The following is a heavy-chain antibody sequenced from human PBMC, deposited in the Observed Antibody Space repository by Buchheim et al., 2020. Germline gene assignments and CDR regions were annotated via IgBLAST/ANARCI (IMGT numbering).Heavy chain of an antibody. V-gene: IGHV3-7*01. CDR3: ARKGGLYYDFWSGYYPLDY. J-gene: IGHJ4*01. CDR1: GFTFSSYW. D-gene: IGHD3-3*01. Sequence: EVQLVESGGGLVQPGGSLRLSCAASGFTFSSYWMSWVRQAPGKGLEWVANIKQDGSEKYYVDSVKGRFTISRDNAKNSLYLQMNSLRAEDTAVYYCARKGGLYYDFWSGYYPLDYWGHGTL. CDR2: IKQDGSEK.